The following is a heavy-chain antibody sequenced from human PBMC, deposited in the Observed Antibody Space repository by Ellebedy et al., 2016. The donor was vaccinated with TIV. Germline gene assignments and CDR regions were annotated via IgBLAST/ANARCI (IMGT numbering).Heavy chain of an antibody. CDR1: RYTFTSYY. CDR2: INPSGGST. Sequence: ASVKVSXKASRYTFTSYYMHWVRQAPGQGLEWMGIINPSGGSTSYAQKFQGRVTMTRDTSTSTVYMELSSLRSEDTAVYYCARDGRSGWDDYWGQGTLVTVSS. V-gene: IGHV1-46*01. D-gene: IGHD6-19*01. CDR3: ARDGRSGWDDY. J-gene: IGHJ4*02.